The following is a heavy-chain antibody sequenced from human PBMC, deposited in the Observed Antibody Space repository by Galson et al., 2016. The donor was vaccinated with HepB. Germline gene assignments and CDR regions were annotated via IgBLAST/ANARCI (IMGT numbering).Heavy chain of an antibody. D-gene: IGHD3-16*02. CDR2: ISYDGSKK. J-gene: IGHJ4*02. CDR3: ARDFGDLGELSLLRGFDY. V-gene: IGHV3-30-3*01. CDR1: GFTFNTFA. Sequence: SLRLSCAASGFTFNTFAMNWVRQAPGKGLEWVALISYDGSKKYYADSVKGRFTISRDNSKNTLYLQMDSLRTDDTAVYYCARDFGDLGELSLLRGFDYWGQGTLVTVSS.